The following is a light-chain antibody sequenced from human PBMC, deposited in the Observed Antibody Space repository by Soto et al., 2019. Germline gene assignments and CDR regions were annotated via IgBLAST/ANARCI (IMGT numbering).Light chain of an antibody. Sequence: QAVVTQPPSVSGAPGQRVTISCTGSSSNIGAGYDVHWYQQLPGTAPKLLIHGNNNRPSGVPDRFSGSKSGTSASLAITGLQADDEADYYCQSYDTSLSGVVFGGGTKVTVL. J-gene: IGLJ2*01. V-gene: IGLV1-40*01. CDR3: QSYDTSLSGVV. CDR2: GNN. CDR1: SSNIGAGYD.